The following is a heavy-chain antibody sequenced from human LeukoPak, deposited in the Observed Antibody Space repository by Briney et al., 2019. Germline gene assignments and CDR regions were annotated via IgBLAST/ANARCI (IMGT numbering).Heavy chain of an antibody. V-gene: IGHV3-7*01. J-gene: IGHJ3*01. CDR2: IKGDGSEK. CDR1: GFTFENYW. CDR3: ARDRSYYGDAFDV. D-gene: IGHD1-26*01. Sequence: GGSLRLSCAASGFTFENYWMTWVRQAPGEGLEWVATIKGDGSEKFHVDSVKGRITISRDNANNSLSLQMNSLRVEDTAVYYCARDRSYYGDAFDVWGQGTKVTVSS.